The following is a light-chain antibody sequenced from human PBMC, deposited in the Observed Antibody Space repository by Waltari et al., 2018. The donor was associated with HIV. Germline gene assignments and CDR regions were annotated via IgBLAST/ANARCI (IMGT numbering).Light chain of an antibody. CDR2: WAS. V-gene: IGKV4-1*01. J-gene: IGKJ2*01. Sequence: DIVMTQSPDSLAVSLGARATINCKSSQSVLYNSNNKNYLAWYQQKAGQPPNLLIYWASTREFGVPDRFSGSGSGTDFTLTISRLQAEDVAVYYCQQYYSTPHTFGQGTKLEIK. CDR1: QSVLYNSNNKNY. CDR3: QQYYSTPHT.